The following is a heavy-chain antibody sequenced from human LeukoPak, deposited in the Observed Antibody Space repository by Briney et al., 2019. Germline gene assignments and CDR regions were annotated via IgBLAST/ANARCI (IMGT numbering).Heavy chain of an antibody. CDR1: GFTFSSYD. CDR3: ARDARGSGKYYYYGMDV. D-gene: IGHD3-10*01. Sequence: GGSLRLSCAASGFTFSSYDMHWVRQATGKGLEWVSAIGTAGDTYYPGSVKGRFTISRENAKNSLYLQMNSLRAGDTAVYYCARDARGSGKYYYYGMDVWGQGTTVTVSS. J-gene: IGHJ6*02. CDR2: IGTAGDT. V-gene: IGHV3-13*01.